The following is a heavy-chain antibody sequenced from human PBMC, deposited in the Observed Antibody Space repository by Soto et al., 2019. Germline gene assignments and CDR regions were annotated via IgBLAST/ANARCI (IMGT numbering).Heavy chain of an antibody. CDR2: IYYSGST. Sequence: PXETLSLTCTVSGGSISSYYWSWIRQPPGKGLEWIGYIYYSGSTNYNPSLKSRVTISVDRSKNQFSLKLSSVTAADTAVYYCARKGGRRGENNWFDPWGQGTLVTVSS. V-gene: IGHV4-59*12. D-gene: IGHD3-16*01. CDR3: ARKGGRRGENNWFDP. CDR1: GGSISSYY. J-gene: IGHJ5*02.